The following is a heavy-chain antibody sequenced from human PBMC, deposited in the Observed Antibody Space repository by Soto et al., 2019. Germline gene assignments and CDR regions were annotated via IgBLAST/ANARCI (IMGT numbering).Heavy chain of an antibody. J-gene: IGHJ4*02. CDR1: GYTFTSYG. CDR2: ISAYNGNT. D-gene: IGHD1-1*01. CDR3: TRGGSSYNWNDSGSDY. Sequence: ASVKVSCKASGYTFTSYGISWVRQAPGQGLEWMGWISAYNGNTNYAQKLQGRVTMTTDTSTSTAYMELRSLRSDDTAVYYCTRGGSSYNWNDSGSDYWGQGTLVTVSS. V-gene: IGHV1-18*01.